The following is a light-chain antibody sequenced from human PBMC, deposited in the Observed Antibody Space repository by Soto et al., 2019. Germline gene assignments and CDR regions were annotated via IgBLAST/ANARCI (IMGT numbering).Light chain of an antibody. CDR3: QQYDDWPPMYT. Sequence: EVVMTQSPATLSVSPGERATLSCRASQSVSSNVAWYQQKPGQAPRLLIHTASTRATHIPARFSGRGSGTEFTLTISSLQSEDCAVYYCQQYDDWPPMYTVGQGTKVDI. J-gene: IGKJ2*01. CDR2: TAS. CDR1: QSVSSN. V-gene: IGKV3-15*01.